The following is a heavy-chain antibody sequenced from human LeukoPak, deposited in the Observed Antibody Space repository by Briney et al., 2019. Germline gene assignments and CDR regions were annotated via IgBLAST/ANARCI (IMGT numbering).Heavy chain of an antibody. CDR1: GGSISSYC. J-gene: IGHJ4*02. V-gene: IGHV4-4*07. D-gene: IGHD2-15*01. CDR2: IYTSGST. CDR3: ARGALSGGSSRYFDY. Sequence: KPSETLSLTCTVSGGSISSYCWSWIRQPAGKGLEWIGRIYTSGSTNYNPSLKSRVTMSVDTSKNQFSLKLSSVTAADTAVYYCARGALSGGSSRYFDYWGQGTLVTVSS.